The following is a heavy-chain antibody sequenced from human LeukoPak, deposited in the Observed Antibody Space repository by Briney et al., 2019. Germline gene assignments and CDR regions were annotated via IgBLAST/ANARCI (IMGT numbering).Heavy chain of an antibody. Sequence: GGSLRLSCAASGFTFSTYSMNWVRQAPGKGLEWVSYISSSSSTTHYADSVKGRFTISRDNGKNSLYLQVNSLRAEDTAVYYCAKLAGIAAAGMFQGGWRDYWGQGTLVTVSS. CDR3: AKLAGIAAAGMFQGGWRDY. J-gene: IGHJ4*02. CDR2: ISSSSSTT. CDR1: GFTFSTYS. V-gene: IGHV3-48*01. D-gene: IGHD6-13*01.